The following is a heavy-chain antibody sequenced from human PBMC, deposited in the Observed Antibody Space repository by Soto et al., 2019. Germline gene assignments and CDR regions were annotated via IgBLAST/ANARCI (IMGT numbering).Heavy chain of an antibody. CDR1: GFTFISYA. CDR3: AKDPGGVVVADYRDY. V-gene: IGHV3-23*01. Sequence: EVQLLESGGGLVQPGGSLRLSCAASGFTFISYAMSWVRQAPGKGLEWVSAISGSGGSTYYADAVKGRFTISRDNSKNTLYLQMNSLRAEDTTVYYCAKDPGGVVVADYRDYWGQGTMVTVSS. CDR2: ISGSGGST. D-gene: IGHD2-15*01. J-gene: IGHJ4*02.